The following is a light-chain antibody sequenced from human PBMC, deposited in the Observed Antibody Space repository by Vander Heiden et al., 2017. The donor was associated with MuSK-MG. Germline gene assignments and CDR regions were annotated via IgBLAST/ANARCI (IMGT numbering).Light chain of an antibody. CDR2: ASS. Sequence: DIQMTLSPSSLSASVGDRVTITCRASQAIGNSVAWYQQTPGKAPKLLLYASSRLETWVPSRFSGRGSGEGTDYSLTISSLLPEASATYDWQQLCPTAIDFGGGTKV. CDR3: QQLCPTAID. J-gene: IGKJ4*01. V-gene: IGKV1-NL1*01. CDR1: QAIGNS.